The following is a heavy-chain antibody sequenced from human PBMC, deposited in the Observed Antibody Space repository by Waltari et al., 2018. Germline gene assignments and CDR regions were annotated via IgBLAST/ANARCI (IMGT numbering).Heavy chain of an antibody. Sequence: QVQLVQSGAEVKKPGASVKVSCKASGYTFTGYYMHWVRQAPGQGLGWMGWINPNSGGTNYAQKFQGRVTMTRDTSISTAYMELSRLRSDDTAVYYCATSRTYYYGSGSYEADAFDIWGQGTMVTVSS. CDR3: ATSRTYYYGSGSYEADAFDI. V-gene: IGHV1-2*02. CDR1: GYTFTGYY. CDR2: INPNSGGT. D-gene: IGHD3-10*01. J-gene: IGHJ3*02.